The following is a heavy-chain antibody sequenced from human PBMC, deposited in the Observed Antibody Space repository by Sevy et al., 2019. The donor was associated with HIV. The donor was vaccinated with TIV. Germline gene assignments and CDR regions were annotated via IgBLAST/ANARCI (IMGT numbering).Heavy chain of an antibody. J-gene: IGHJ4*02. D-gene: IGHD3-22*01. CDR3: AQHTPRYYYDSSGYLY. V-gene: IGHV3-23*01. Sequence: GGSLRLSCAASAFTFSSYAMSWVRQAPGKGLEWVSAISGSGGSTYYADSVKGRFTISRDNSKNTLYLQMNSLRAEDTAVYYCAQHTPRYYYDSSGYLYWGQGTLVTVSS. CDR2: ISGSGGST. CDR1: AFTFSSYA.